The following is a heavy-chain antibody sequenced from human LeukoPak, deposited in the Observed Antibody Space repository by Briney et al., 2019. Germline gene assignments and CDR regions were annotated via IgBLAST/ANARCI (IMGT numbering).Heavy chain of an antibody. D-gene: IGHD3-22*01. J-gene: IGHJ4*02. V-gene: IGHV3-48*01. Sequence: GGSLRLSCAASGFTFSSYSMNWVRQAPGKGLEWVSYISSSSSTIYYADSVKGRFTISRDNAKNSLYLQMNSLRAEDTAVYYCAREIPYYYDSSGYFDYWGQGTLVTVSS. CDR1: GFTFSSYS. CDR2: ISSSSSTI. CDR3: AREIPYYYDSSGYFDY.